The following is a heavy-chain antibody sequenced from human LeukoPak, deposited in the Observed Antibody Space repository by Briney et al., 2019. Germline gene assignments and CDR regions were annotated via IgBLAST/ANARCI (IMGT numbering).Heavy chain of an antibody. J-gene: IGHJ4*02. CDR2: INPNDGYT. CDR3: ARANFLYCSSSTCLFDY. V-gene: IGHV1-2*02. CDR1: GYTYTDYY. D-gene: IGHD2-2*01. Sequence: ASVKVSCKASGYTYTDYYMHWLRQAPGQGFEWMGWINPNDGYTNYAQKFQGRVTMTRDTSISTAHMEVSRLRSDDTAVYYCARANFLYCSSSTCLFDYWGQGTLVTVSS.